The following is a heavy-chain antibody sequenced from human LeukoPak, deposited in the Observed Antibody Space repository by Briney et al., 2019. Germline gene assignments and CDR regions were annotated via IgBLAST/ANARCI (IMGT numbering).Heavy chain of an antibody. CDR2: ISGSGGST. Sequence: GSLRLSCAASGFTFSSYSMNWVRQAPGKGLEWVSAISGSGGSTYYADSVKGRFTISRDNSKNTLYLQMNSLRAEDTAVYYCAKDSIGKQWLARNLFDYRGQGALVTVSS. CDR3: AKDSIGKQWLARNLFDY. J-gene: IGHJ4*02. D-gene: IGHD6-19*01. CDR1: GFTFSSYS. V-gene: IGHV3-23*01.